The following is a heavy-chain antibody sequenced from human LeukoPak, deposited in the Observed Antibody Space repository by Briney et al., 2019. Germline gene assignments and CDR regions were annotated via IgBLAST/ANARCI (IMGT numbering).Heavy chain of an antibody. J-gene: IGHJ4*02. CDR1: GHTFTGYY. V-gene: IGHV1-2*06. CDR2: INPNSGGT. CDR3: ARDLEQWVVFDY. Sequence: ASVKVSCKASGHTFTGYYMHWVRQAPGQGLEWMGRINPNSGGTDYAQMFQGRVTMTRDTSISTAYMELSRLRSDDTAVYYCARDLEQWVVFDYWGQGTLVTVSS. D-gene: IGHD6-19*01.